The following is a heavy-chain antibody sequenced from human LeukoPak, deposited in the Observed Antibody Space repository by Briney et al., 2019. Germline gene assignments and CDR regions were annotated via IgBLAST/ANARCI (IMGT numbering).Heavy chain of an antibody. V-gene: IGHV3-7*04. CDR1: GFTFSTYW. CDR3: ARVDYYDSGTSFIDAFDI. D-gene: IGHD3-10*01. CDR2: IKQDGSEK. Sequence: GGSLRLSCAASGFTFSTYWMSWGRQAPGKGLEWVANIKQDGSEKYYVDSVKGRFTISRDNAKNSLYLQMNSLRAEDTAVYYCARVDYYDSGTSFIDAFDIWGQGTMVTVSS. J-gene: IGHJ3*02.